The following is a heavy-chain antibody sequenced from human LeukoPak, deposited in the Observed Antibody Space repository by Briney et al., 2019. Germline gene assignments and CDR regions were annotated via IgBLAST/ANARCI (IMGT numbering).Heavy chain of an antibody. CDR2: ITAGGDTP. Sequence: GGSLRLSCAASGFTFSSNAMTWVRQAPGKGLECVSAITAGGDTPYYADSVRGRFTISRDNSRNTLYLQLNSLRAEDTAVYYCAKCGIEFVCDWFDPWGQGTLVTVSS. J-gene: IGHJ5*02. CDR3: AKCGIEFVCDWFDP. D-gene: IGHD1-14*01. V-gene: IGHV3-23*01. CDR1: GFTFSSNA.